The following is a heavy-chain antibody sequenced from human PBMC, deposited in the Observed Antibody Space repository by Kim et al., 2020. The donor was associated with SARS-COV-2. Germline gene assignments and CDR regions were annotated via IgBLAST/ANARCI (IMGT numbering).Heavy chain of an antibody. V-gene: IGHV1-8*01. CDR2: MNPNSGNT. D-gene: IGHD2-15*01. CDR1: GYTFTTYD. Sequence: ASVKVSCRASGYTFTTYDLNWVRQAAGQGLEWMGWMNPNSGNTGYAQNFQGRVTMTRSTSISTAYMELSSLRSEDTAVYYCARVSRKAAHPWADFDYWGQGTLVTVSS. CDR3: ARVSRKAAHPWADFDY. J-gene: IGHJ4*02.